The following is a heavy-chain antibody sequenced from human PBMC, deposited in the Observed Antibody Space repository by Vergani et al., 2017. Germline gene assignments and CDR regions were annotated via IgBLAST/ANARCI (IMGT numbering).Heavy chain of an antibody. V-gene: IGHV3-7*01. CDR3: AKDHVRLWPRYGMDV. J-gene: IGHJ6*02. D-gene: IGHD3-10*02. Sequence: EVQLVESGGGLVQPGGSLRLSCAASGFTFSSYWMSWVRQAPGKGLEWVANIKQDGSEKYYVDSVKGRFTISRDNAKNSLYLQMNSLRAEDTAVYYCAKDHVRLWPRYGMDVWGQGTTVTVSS. CDR1: GFTFSSYW. CDR2: IKQDGSEK.